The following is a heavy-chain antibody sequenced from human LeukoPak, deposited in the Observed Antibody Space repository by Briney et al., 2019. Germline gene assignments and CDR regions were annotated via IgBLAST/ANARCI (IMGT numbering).Heavy chain of an antibody. CDR1: GFSFRDFW. V-gene: IGHV3-7*01. D-gene: IGHD5-12*01. CDR3: ARFGYSGWNLEY. CDR2: INQGGSVK. J-gene: IGHJ4*02. Sequence: GGSLRLSCAASGFSFRDFWMTWVRQAPGKGLEWVANINQGGSVKYYVDSVKGRFTISRDDAESSLYMQMNSLRDEDTAVYYCARFGYSGWNLEYWGQGTLVTVSS.